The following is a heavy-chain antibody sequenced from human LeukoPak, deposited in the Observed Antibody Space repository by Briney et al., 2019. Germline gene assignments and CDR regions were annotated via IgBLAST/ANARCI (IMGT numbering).Heavy chain of an antibody. Sequence: ASVKVSCKVSGDTLSEVSLHWVRQAPGQGLEWMGITDPIGGSTNYAQKFQGRVTMTRDTSTSTVYMELSSLRSEDSAVYYCARWTTTYLDYWGQGTLVTVSS. CDR1: GDTLSEVS. J-gene: IGHJ4*02. V-gene: IGHV1-46*01. D-gene: IGHD4-11*01. CDR3: ARWTTTYLDY. CDR2: TDPIGGST.